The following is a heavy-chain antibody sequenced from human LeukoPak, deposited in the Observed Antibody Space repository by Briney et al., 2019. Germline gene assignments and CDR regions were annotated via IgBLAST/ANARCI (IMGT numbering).Heavy chain of an antibody. CDR1: GGSFSGYY. Sequence: PSETLSLTCAVYGGSFSGYYWSWIRQPPGKGLEWIGEINHSGSTNYNPSLKSRVTISVDTSKNQFSLKLSSVTAADTAVYYCARARGSGSYRFDYWGQGTLVTVSS. CDR3: ARARGSGSYRFDY. CDR2: INHSGST. D-gene: IGHD3-10*01. V-gene: IGHV4-34*01. J-gene: IGHJ4*02.